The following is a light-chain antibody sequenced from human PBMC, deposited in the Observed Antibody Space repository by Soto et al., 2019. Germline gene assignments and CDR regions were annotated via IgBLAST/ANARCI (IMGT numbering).Light chain of an antibody. CDR3: EHYNNWPPLT. Sequence: EIVMTQSPATLSVSPGERATLSCRASQSVSSNLAWYQQKPGQAPRLLIYGASTRATGIPARFSGGGSGTEFTLTISSLQSEDFAVYYCEHYNNWPPLTFGPGTKVDIK. J-gene: IGKJ3*01. CDR2: GAS. CDR1: QSVSSN. V-gene: IGKV3-15*01.